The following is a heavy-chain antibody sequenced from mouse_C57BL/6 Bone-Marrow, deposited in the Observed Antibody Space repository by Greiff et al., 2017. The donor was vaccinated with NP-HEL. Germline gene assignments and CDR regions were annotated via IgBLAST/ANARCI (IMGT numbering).Heavy chain of an antibody. CDR1: GYTFTSYW. D-gene: IGHD3-2*02. V-gene: IGHV1-53*01. J-gene: IGHJ2*01. CDR2: INPNNGGT. Sequence: QVQLQQPGTELVKPGASVKLSCTASGYTFTSYWMHWLKQRPGQGLEWIGSINPNNGGTNDNEKFKTKATLTVDKSSSTAYMQLISLTSEDSAVYYCARDSGYALDYWGQGTTLTVSS. CDR3: ARDSGYALDY.